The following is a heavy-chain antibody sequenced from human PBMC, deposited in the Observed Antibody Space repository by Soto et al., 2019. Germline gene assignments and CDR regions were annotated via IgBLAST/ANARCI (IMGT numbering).Heavy chain of an antibody. V-gene: IGHV3-74*03. CDR2: INGDGASL. CDR1: GFIFSSFW. D-gene: IGHD3-10*01. CDR3: AREGSLGLDV. J-gene: IGHJ6*02. Sequence: EVRLEEAGGGFVQPGGSLRVSRSGSGFIFSSFWMHWVRQGPGKGLEWVSRINGDGASLAYADSVKGRFSISRDNVKNTLHLQMNSVGADDTAVYFCAREGSLGLDVWGRGTTVTVSS.